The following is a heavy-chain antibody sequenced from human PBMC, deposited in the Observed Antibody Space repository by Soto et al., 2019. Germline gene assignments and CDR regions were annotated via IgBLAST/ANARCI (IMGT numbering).Heavy chain of an antibody. Sequence: SVKVSCKASGFTFTSSAVQWVRQARGQRLEWIGWIVVGSGNTNYAQKFQERVTITRDMSTSTAYMELSSLRSEDTAVYYCAAEDTAMAVYYYYGMDVWGQRTTVTVSS. CDR3: AAEDTAMAVYYYYGMDV. CDR1: GFTFTSSA. J-gene: IGHJ6*02. D-gene: IGHD5-18*01. V-gene: IGHV1-58*01. CDR2: IVVGSGNT.